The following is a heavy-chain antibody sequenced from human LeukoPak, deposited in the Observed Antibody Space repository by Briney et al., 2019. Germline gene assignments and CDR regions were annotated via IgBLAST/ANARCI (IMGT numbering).Heavy chain of an antibody. CDR2: IYYSGST. CDR3: ARPNRHCSSTSCYIFFDP. D-gene: IGHD2-2*02. Sequence: SETLSLTCTVSGGSISSSSYYWGWIRQPPGKGLEWIGSIYYSGSTYYTPSLKSRVTISVDTSKNQFSLKLSSVTAADTAVYYCARPNRHCSSTSCYIFFDPWGQGTLVTVSS. V-gene: IGHV4-39*01. CDR1: GGSISSSSYY. J-gene: IGHJ5*02.